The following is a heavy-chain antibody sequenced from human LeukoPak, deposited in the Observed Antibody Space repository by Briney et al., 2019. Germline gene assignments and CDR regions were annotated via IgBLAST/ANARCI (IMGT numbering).Heavy chain of an antibody. CDR2: IYSDGSP. D-gene: IGHD6-19*01. CDR1: GLTVSNNY. Sequence: GGSPRLSCAVSGLTVSNNYMSWVRQAPGKGLEWVSVIYSDGSPYYADSVKGRFTISRDNSKNTLYLQMNSLRAEDTAVYFCARQIVVSGTDYFDYWGQGTLVTVSS. J-gene: IGHJ4*02. CDR3: ARQIVVSGTDYFDY. V-gene: IGHV3-66*04.